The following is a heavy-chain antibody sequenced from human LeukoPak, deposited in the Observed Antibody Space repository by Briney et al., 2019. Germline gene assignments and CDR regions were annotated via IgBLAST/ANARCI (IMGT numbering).Heavy chain of an antibody. D-gene: IGHD6-6*01. Sequence: SETLSLTCAVYGGSFSGYYWSWIRQPPGKGLEWIGEINHSGSTNYNPSLKSRVTISVDTSKNQFSLKLSSVTAADTAVYYCARAVEYSSSSVGYWGQGTLVTVSS. V-gene: IGHV4-34*01. CDR3: ARAVEYSSSSVGY. CDR2: INHSGST. J-gene: IGHJ4*02. CDR1: GGSFSGYY.